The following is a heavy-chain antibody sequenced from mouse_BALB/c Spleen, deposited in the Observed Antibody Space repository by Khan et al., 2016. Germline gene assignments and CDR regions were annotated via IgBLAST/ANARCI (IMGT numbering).Heavy chain of an antibody. CDR1: GFDFSRYW. D-gene: IGHD1-2*01. Sequence: EVKLLESGGGLVQPGGSLKLSCAASGFDFSRYWMIWVRQAPGKGLEWIGEINPDSSTINYTPSLKDKFIISRDNAKNTLYLQMSKVRSEDTALXCCARPHYYGYMNYWGQGTTLTVSS. CDR2: INPDSSTI. V-gene: IGHV4-1*02. J-gene: IGHJ2*01. CDR3: ARPHYYGYMNY.